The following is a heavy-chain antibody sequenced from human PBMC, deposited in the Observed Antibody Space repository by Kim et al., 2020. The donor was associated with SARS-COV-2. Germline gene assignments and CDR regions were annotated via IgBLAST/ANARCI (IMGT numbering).Heavy chain of an antibody. CDR3: ARDIGPPSPYSSSLPYYYYGMDV. Sequence: GGSLRLSCAASGFTFSSYSMNWVRQAPGKGLEWVSYISSSSSTIYYADSVKGRFTISRDNAKNSLYLQMNSLRDEDTAVYYCARDIGPPSPYSSSLPYYYYGMDVWGQGTTVTVSS. D-gene: IGHD6-6*01. J-gene: IGHJ6*02. V-gene: IGHV3-48*02. CDR2: ISSSSSTI. CDR1: GFTFSSYS.